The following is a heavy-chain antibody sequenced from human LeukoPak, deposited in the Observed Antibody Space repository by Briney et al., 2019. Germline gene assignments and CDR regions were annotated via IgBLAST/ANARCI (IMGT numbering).Heavy chain of an antibody. D-gene: IGHD4-17*01. Sequence: PGGSLRLSCAASGFTFSSYNMNWVRQAPGKGLEWVSSISSSSTYIYYADSVKGRFTISRDNAKNSLYLQMNSLRAEDTAVYYCARDLTTTGAFDYWGQGTLVTVSS. CDR3: ARDLTTTGAFDY. V-gene: IGHV3-21*01. CDR1: GFTFSSYN. J-gene: IGHJ4*02. CDR2: ISSSSTYI.